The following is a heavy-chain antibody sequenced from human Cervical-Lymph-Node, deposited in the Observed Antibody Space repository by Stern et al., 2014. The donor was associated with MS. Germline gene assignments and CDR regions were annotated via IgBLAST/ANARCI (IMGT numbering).Heavy chain of an antibody. V-gene: IGHV3-23*04. J-gene: IGHJ4*02. CDR1: GFSFSIYA. D-gene: IGHD6-13*01. Sequence: VQLGQSGGGLVQPGGSLRLSCAASGFSFSIYAMNWVRQAPGKGLEWVSAIRGSGGSTYYADSVTGRFTISRDNSKNTLYLQMDSLRAEDTAVYYCAKGLRQQLVPFDSWGQGTLVTGSS. CDR3: AKGLRQQLVPFDS. CDR2: IRGSGGST.